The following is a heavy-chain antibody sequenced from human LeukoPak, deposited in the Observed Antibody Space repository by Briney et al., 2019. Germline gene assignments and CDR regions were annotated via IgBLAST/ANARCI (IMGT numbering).Heavy chain of an antibody. J-gene: IGHJ4*02. CDR1: GFTFSSYS. CDR2: IGHEGSER. D-gene: IGHD3-10*01. V-gene: IGHV3-7*03. CDR3: AKDRPYYYGSGSYHPDVDY. Sequence: GGSLRLSCIASGFTFSSYSMTWGRQAPGKGLEWLAKIGHEGSERDYVDSVKGRFTISRDNSKNTLYLQMNSLRAEDTAVYYCAKDRPYYYGSGSYHPDVDYWGQGTLVTVSS.